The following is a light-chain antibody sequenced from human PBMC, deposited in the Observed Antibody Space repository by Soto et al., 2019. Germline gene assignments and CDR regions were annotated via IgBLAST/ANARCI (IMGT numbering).Light chain of an antibody. V-gene: IGLV1-47*01. CDR2: RNN. J-gene: IGLJ2*01. Sequence: QSVLTQPPSASGTPGQRVTISCSGSSSNIGSNYVYWYQQLPGTAPKLLIYRNNQRPSGVPDRFSGSKSGTSASLAISGLRSEDEADYYCAAWDDSLSYVVFRGGTKLTVL. CDR1: SSNIGSNY. CDR3: AAWDDSLSYVV.